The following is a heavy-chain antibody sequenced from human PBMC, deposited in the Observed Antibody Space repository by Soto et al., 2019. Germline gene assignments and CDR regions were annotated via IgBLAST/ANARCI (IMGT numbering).Heavy chain of an antibody. CDR2: IMPPFRAA. Sequence: SVKVSCKASGGPFGTYAFCWVRQAPGPELEWMGGIMPPFRAANYAQKFQGTVTITADASTSTAYTELSSIRFEETAVYYCARRIEAGWYSYHFDYCRQVTLVTVAS. J-gene: IGHJ4*02. CDR1: GGPFGTYA. V-gene: IGHV1-69*13. CDR3: ARRIEAGWYSYHFDY. D-gene: IGHD6-19*01.